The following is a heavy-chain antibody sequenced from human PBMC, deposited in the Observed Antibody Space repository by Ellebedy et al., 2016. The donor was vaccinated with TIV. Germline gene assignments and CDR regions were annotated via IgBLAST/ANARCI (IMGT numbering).Heavy chain of an antibody. CDR3: ARGLVNWNYHWDY. Sequence: SETLSLTCTVSGGSISSGGYYWSWIRQHPGKGLEWIGYIYYSGSTYYNPSLKSRVTISVDTSKNQFSLKLSSVTAADTAVYYCARGLVNWNYHWDYWGQGTLVTVSS. D-gene: IGHD1-7*01. V-gene: IGHV4-31*03. J-gene: IGHJ4*02. CDR2: IYYSGST. CDR1: GGSISSGGYY.